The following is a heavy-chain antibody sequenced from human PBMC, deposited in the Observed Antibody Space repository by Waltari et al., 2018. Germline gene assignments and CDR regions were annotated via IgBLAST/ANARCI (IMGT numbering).Heavy chain of an antibody. CDR3: ARTYSSSWYFDY. CDR1: GFTFSSYA. CDR2: ISYDGSNK. Sequence: QVQLVESGGGVVQPGRSLRLSCAASGFTFSSYAMHWVRQAPGKGLEWVAVISYDGSNKYYADAGKGRFTISRDNSKNTLYLQMNSLGAEDTAVYYCARTYSSSWYFDYWGQGTLVTVSS. D-gene: IGHD6-13*01. J-gene: IGHJ4*02. V-gene: IGHV3-30-3*01.